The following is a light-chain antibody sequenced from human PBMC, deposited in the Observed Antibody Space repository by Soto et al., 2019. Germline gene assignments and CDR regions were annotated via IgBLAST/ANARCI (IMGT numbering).Light chain of an antibody. CDR2: EVT. V-gene: IGLV2-8*01. CDR3: SSYAGSNNLCVL. J-gene: IGLJ2*01. CDR1: SSDVGGYNY. Sequence: QSALTQPPSASGSPGQSVTISCTGTSSDVGGYNYVSWYQQHPGKAPKLIIYEVTKRPSGVPDRFSGSKSGNTASLTVSGLQADDEADYYCSSYAGSNNLCVLFRGGTKVTAL.